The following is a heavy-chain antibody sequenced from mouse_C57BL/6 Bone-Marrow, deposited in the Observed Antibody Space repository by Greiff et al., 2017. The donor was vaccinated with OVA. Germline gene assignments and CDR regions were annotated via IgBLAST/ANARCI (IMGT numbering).Heavy chain of an antibody. J-gene: IGHJ2*01. CDR2: IYPRSGNT. Sequence: QVQLKQSGAELARPGASVKLSCKASGYTFTSYGISWVKQRTGQGLEWIGEIYPRSGNTYYNEKFKGKATLTADKSSSTAYMELRSLTSEDSAVYFCARRELITTVGDYWGQGTTPTVSS. D-gene: IGHD1-1*01. CDR1: GYTFTSYG. CDR3: ARRELITTVGDY. V-gene: IGHV1-81*01.